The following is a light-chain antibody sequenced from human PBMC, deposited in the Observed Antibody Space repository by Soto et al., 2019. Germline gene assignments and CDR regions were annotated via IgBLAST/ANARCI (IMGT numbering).Light chain of an antibody. CDR3: QQANRFPLT. J-gene: IGKJ4*01. V-gene: IGKV1-12*01. CDR1: QGISSL. Sequence: DIQMTQSPSSVSASVGDRVTITCRASQGISSLLAWYQQKPGKAPNLLIHTASSLQSGVPSRFSGSRSGTDFTHTISILQPEDFETYYCQQANRFPLTCGGGTKVDIK. CDR2: TAS.